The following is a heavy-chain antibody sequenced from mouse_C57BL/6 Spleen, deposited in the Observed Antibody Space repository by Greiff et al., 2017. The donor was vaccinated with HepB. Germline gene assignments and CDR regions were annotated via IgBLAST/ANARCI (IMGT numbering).Heavy chain of an antibody. CDR1: GYTFTSYW. CDR3: ARSSTGYVFAY. V-gene: IGHV1-69*01. D-gene: IGHD3-2*02. J-gene: IGHJ3*01. Sequence: VQLQQPGAELVMPGASVKLSCKASGYTFTSYWMHWVKQRPGQGLEWIGEIDPSDSYTNYNQKFKGKSTLTVDKSSSTAYMQLSSLTSEDSAVYYCARSSTGYVFAYWGQGTLVTVSA. CDR2: IDPSDSYT.